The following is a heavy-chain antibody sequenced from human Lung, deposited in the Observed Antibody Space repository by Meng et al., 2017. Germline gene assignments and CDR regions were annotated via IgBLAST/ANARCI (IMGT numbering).Heavy chain of an antibody. CDR1: GGSFSDYY. D-gene: IGHD4-11*01. CDR2: INHSGST. V-gene: IGHV4-34*01. Sequence: QVQLQQGGEGMLKPSETLSLTWVVSGGSFSDYYWSWIRQPPGKGLEWIGEINHSGSTNYNPSLESRATISVDTSQNNLSLKLSSVTAADSAVYYCARGPTTMAHDFDYWGQGTLVTASS. J-gene: IGHJ4*02. CDR3: ARGPTTMAHDFDY.